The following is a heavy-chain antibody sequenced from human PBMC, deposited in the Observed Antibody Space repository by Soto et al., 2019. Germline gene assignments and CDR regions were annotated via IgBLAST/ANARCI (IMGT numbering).Heavy chain of an antibody. CDR1: GYTFTGYY. Sequence: ASVKVSCKASGYTFTGYYMHWVRQAPGQGLEWMGWINPNSGGTSYAQKFQGWVTMTRDTSISTAYMELSRLRSDDTAVYYCGRGEAEEYSSSTSYYYYYMDVWGKETTVTVSS. J-gene: IGHJ6*03. CDR3: GRGEAEEYSSSTSYYYYYMDV. CDR2: INPNSGGT. V-gene: IGHV1-2*04. D-gene: IGHD6-6*01.